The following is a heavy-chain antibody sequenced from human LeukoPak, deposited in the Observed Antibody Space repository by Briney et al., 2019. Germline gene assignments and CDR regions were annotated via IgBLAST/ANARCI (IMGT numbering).Heavy chain of an antibody. V-gene: IGHV3-66*01. J-gene: IGHJ5*02. D-gene: IGHD3-10*01. CDR1: GFTVSSNY. CDR2: IYSGGST. CDR3: AREGGNFGWFGESSNWFDP. Sequence: GGSLRLSCAASGFTVSSNYMSWVRQAPGKGLEWVSVIYSGGSTYYADSVKGRFTISRDNSKNTPYLQMNSLRAEDTAVYYCAREGGNFGWFGESSNWFDPWGQGTLVTVSS.